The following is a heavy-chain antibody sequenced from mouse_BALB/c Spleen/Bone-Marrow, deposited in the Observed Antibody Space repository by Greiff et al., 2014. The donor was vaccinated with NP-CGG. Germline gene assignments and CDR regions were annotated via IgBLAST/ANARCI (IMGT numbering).Heavy chain of an antibody. D-gene: IGHD1-1*01. CDR3: ARSEGIYYYGSSYAMDY. Sequence: LVKTGASVKISCKASDYSFTDYYMHWVKQTHGKSLEWIGYISCYNGATSYNQKFKGKATFTVDTSSSTAYMHFSSLTSEDSAVYYCARSEGIYYYGSSYAMDYWGQGTSVTVSS. V-gene: IGHV1S34*01. CDR1: DYSFTDYY. CDR2: ISCYNGAT. J-gene: IGHJ4*01.